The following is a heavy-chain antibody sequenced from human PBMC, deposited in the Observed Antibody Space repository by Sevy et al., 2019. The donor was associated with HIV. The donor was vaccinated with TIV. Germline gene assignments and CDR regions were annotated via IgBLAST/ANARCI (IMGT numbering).Heavy chain of an antibody. J-gene: IGHJ3*02. Sequence: GGSLRLSCAASGFTLSSYWMHWVRQAPGKGLVWVSRINSDGSSTSYAHSVKGRFTISRDNAKNTLYLQMNSLRAEDTAVYYCAREGVLLWFGDWGSDAFDIWGQGTMVTVSS. V-gene: IGHV3-74*01. CDR2: INSDGSST. CDR3: AREGVLLWFGDWGSDAFDI. CDR1: GFTLSSYW. D-gene: IGHD3-10*01.